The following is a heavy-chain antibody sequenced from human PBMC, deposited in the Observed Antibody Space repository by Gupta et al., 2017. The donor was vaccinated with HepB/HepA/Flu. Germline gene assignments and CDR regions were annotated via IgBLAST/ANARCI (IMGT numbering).Heavy chain of an antibody. CDR1: GGSISSSSYY. D-gene: IGHD1-26*01. CDR2: IYYSGST. CDR3: ARQRPTRPEAAFDI. V-gene: IGHV4-39*01. Sequence: QLQLQESGPGLVKPSETLSLTCTVSGGSISSSSYYWGWIRQPPGKGLEWIGSIYYSGSTYYNPSLKSRVTISVDTSKNQFYLKLSSVTDEDTAVYYCARQRPTRPEAAFDIWGQGKMVTVSS. J-gene: IGHJ3*02.